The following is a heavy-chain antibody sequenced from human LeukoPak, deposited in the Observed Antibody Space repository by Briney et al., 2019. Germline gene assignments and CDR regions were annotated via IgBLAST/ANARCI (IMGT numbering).Heavy chain of an antibody. J-gene: IGHJ4*02. D-gene: IGHD1-26*01. CDR1: GFTFRSYG. CDR3: ASEFIVGATFDY. Sequence: GGSLRLSCAASGFTFRSYGMSWVRQAPGKGLEWVSYITSSGSTIYYADSVKGRFTIPRDNAKTSLYLQMNSLRAEDTAVYYCASEFIVGATFDYWGQGTLVTVSS. V-gene: IGHV3-48*03. CDR2: ITSSGSTI.